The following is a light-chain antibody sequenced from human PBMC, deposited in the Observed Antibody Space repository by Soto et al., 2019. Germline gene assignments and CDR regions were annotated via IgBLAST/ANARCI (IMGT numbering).Light chain of an antibody. J-gene: IGKJ1*01. CDR3: QQYDSSPKT. CDR2: GAS. V-gene: IGKV3-20*01. CDR1: QSVSID. Sequence: EIVMTQSPATLSVSPGERATLSCRASQSVSIDLAWYQQKPGQAPRLLIYGASSRATGIPDRFSGSGSGTDFTLTISRLEPEDFAVYYCQQYDSSPKTFGQGTMA.